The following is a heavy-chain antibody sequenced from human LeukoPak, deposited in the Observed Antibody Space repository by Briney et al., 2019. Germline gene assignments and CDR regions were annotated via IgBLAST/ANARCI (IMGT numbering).Heavy chain of an antibody. CDR3: ASAKAGGWLLRY. J-gene: IGHJ4*02. D-gene: IGHD6-19*01. Sequence: SETLSLTCAVSGYSISSGYYWGWIRQPPGKGLEWIGSIYHSGSTYYNPSLKSRVTISVDTSKNQFSLKLSSVTAADTAVYYCASAKAGGWLLRYWGQGTLVTVSS. CDR2: IYHSGST. V-gene: IGHV4-38-2*01. CDR1: GYSISSGYY.